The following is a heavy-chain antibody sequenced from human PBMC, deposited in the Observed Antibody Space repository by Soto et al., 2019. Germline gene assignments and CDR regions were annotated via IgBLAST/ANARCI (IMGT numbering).Heavy chain of an antibody. Sequence: EVPLVESGGGFVQPGGSLRLSYAASGFTFSSYWMHWVRQAPGAGPVWVSRISSDGSNIYYADSVKGRFTVSRDNAKNKLYLQMRSLRADDTAVYYCGRSREGYSYFEHRGQGILVTVTS. CDR1: GFTFSSYW. D-gene: IGHD4-4*01. CDR3: GRSREGYSYFEH. V-gene: IGHV3-74*01. J-gene: IGHJ4*02. CDR2: ISSDGSNI.